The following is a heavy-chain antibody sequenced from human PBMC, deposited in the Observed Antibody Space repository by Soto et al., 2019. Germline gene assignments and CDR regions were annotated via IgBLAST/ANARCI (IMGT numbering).Heavy chain of an antibody. CDR3: ARGRDYLGGDFDY. Sequence: QVQLVESGGGVVQPGRSLRLSCTASGFTFSNYGMHWVRQAPGKGLKWVAVISYDGSNKYYADSVKGRFTISRDNSKNTLYLQMNSLRAEDTAVYYCARGRDYLGGDFDYWAREPWSPSPQ. V-gene: IGHV3-30-3*01. CDR1: GFTFSNYG. D-gene: IGHD3-16*01. CDR2: ISYDGSNK. J-gene: IGHJ4*02.